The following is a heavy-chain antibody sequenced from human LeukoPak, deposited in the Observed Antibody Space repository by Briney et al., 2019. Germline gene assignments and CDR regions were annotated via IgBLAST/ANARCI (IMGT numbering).Heavy chain of an antibody. CDR1: GGSTSSSSYY. J-gene: IGHJ5*02. V-gene: IGHV4-39*01. Sequence: SETLSLTCTVSGGSTSSSSYYWGWIRQPPWKGLEWIGSIYYSGSTYYNPSLKSRVTISVATSKNQFSLKLNSVTAADTAVYYCARIPITIYGVVSYRNWFDPWGQGTLVTVSS. D-gene: IGHD3-3*01. CDR2: IYYSGST. CDR3: ARIPITIYGVVSYRNWFDP.